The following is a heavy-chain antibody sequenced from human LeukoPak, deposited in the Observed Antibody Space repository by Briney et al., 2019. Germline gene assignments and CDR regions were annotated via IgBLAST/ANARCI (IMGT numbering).Heavy chain of an antibody. D-gene: IGHD3-22*01. CDR1: GFTFSSYG. V-gene: IGHV3-33*06. Sequence: GGSLRLSCAASGFTFSSYGMHWVRQAPGKGLEWVAVIWYDGSNKYYADSVKGRFTISRDNSKNTLYLQMNSLRAEDTAVYYCAKHGSSGYYLDYWGQGTLVTVSS. J-gene: IGHJ4*02. CDR2: IWYDGSNK. CDR3: AKHGSSGYYLDY.